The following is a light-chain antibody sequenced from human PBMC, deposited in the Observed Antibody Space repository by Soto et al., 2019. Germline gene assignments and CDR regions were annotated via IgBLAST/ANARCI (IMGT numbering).Light chain of an antibody. CDR1: SSDVGTYNL. V-gene: IGLV2-23*03. J-gene: IGLJ3*02. Sequence: QPVLTQPASVSGSPGQSITISCTGTSSDVGTYNLVSWFRHHPGKAPKLMIYEGTKRPSGVSNRFSGSKSGNTASLTISGLQAEDEADYYCYSYAGRYTFVFGGGTKLTVL. CDR2: EGT. CDR3: YSYAGRYTFV.